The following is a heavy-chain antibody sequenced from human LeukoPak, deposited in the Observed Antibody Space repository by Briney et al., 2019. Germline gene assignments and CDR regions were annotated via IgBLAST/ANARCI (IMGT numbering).Heavy chain of an antibody. J-gene: IGHJ5*02. CDR3: ARDYYYGSGSYFSPRTPFDP. CDR1: GYTFTGYY. D-gene: IGHD3-10*01. CDR2: INPNSGGT. V-gene: IGHV1-2*02. Sequence: ASVTVSFTASGYTFTGYYMHWVRQAPGQGREWMGWINPNSGGTNYAQKFQGRVTMTRDTSISTAYMELSRLTSDDTAVYYCARDYYYGSGSYFSPRTPFDPWGQGTLVTVSS.